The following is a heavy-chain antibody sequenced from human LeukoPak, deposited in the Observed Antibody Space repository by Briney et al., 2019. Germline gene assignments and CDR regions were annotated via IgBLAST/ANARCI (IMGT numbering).Heavy chain of an antibody. D-gene: IGHD3-10*02. CDR1: GFTFSTYS. CDR2: ISSGSTYI. CDR3: AELGITMIGGV. Sequence: GGSLRLSCAASGFTFSTYSMNWVRQAPGKGLEWVSSISSGSTYIYYADSVKGRFTISRDNAKNSLYLQMNSLRAEDTAVYYCAELGITMIGGVWGKGTTVTISS. V-gene: IGHV3-21*01. J-gene: IGHJ6*04.